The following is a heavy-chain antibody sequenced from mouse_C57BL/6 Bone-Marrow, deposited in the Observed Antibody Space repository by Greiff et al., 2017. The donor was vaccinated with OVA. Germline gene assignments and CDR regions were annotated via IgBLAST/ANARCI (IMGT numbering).Heavy chain of an antibody. CDR3: ARELRSSMDY. J-gene: IGHJ4*01. D-gene: IGHD1-1*01. Sequence: EVQLQESGGGLVKPGGSLKLSCAASGFTFSSYAMSWVRQTPEKRLEWVATISDGGSYTYYPDNVKGRFTISRDNAKNNLYLQMSHLKSEDTAMYYCARELRSSMDYWGQGTSVTVSS. CDR1: GFTFSSYA. CDR2: ISDGGSYT. V-gene: IGHV5-4*01.